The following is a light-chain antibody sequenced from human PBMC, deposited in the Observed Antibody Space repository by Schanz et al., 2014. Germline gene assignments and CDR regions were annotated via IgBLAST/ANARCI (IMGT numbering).Light chain of an antibody. Sequence: DIQMTQSPSTLSASVGDRVTLTCRASQSISTWLAWYQQKPGKAPKFLIYDASSLESGVPSRFSGSGSGTEFTLTISSLQPDDFATYYCQQYNSYPYTFGQGTKLESK. V-gene: IGKV1-5*01. CDR1: QSISTW. CDR2: DAS. J-gene: IGKJ2*01. CDR3: QQYNSYPYT.